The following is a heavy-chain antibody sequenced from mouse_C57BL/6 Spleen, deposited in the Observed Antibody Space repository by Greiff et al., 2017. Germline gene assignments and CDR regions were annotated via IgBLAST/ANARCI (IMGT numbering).Heavy chain of an antibody. V-gene: IGHV5-12*01. Sequence: EVQLVESGGGLVQPGGSLKLSCAASGFTFSDYYMYWVRQTPEKRLEWVAYISNGGGSTYYPDTVRGRFTISRDNAKNTLYLQMSRLKSEDTAMYYCARRGNSAWFAYWGQGTLVTVSA. CDR1: GFTFSDYY. D-gene: IGHD2-1*01. CDR3: ARRGNSAWFAY. CDR2: ISNGGGST. J-gene: IGHJ3*01.